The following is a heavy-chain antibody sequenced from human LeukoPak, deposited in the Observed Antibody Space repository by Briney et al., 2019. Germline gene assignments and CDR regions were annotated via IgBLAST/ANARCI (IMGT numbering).Heavy chain of an antibody. Sequence: PSETLSLTCTVSGGSISSYYWSWIRQPAGKGLEWIGRIYTSGSTNYNPSLKSRVTMSVDTSKNQFSLKLSSVTAADTAVYYCARVAWGIAAAGYYFDYWGQGTLVTVSS. CDR3: ARVAWGIAAAGYYFDY. V-gene: IGHV4-4*07. CDR1: GGSISSYY. D-gene: IGHD6-13*01. CDR2: IYTSGST. J-gene: IGHJ4*02.